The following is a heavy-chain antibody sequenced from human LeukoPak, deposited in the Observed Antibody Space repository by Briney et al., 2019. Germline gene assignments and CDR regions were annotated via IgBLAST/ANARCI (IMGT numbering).Heavy chain of an antibody. V-gene: IGHV4-59*01. D-gene: IGHD6-6*01. CDR3: ARHRSSIAAPYWYFDL. CDR2: IYYSGST. Sequence: SETLSLTCTVSGGSISSYYWSWIRQPPGRGLEWIGYIYYSGSTNYNPSLKSRVTISVDTSKNQFSLKLSSVTAADTAVYFCARHRSSIAAPYWYFDLWGRGTLVTVSS. CDR1: GGSISSYY. J-gene: IGHJ2*01.